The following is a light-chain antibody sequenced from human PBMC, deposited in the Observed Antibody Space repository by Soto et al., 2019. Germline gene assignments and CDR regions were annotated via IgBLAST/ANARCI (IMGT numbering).Light chain of an antibody. J-gene: IGKJ4*01. CDR1: QSVSSN. V-gene: IGKV3-15*01. CDR2: GAS. CDR3: MQATHWPKT. Sequence: EIVMTQSPATLSVSPGERATLSCRASQSVSSNLAWYQQKPGQAPRLLIYGASTRATGIPDRFSGSGSGTDFTLKISRVEAEDVGVYYCMQATHWPKTFGGGTKVEIK.